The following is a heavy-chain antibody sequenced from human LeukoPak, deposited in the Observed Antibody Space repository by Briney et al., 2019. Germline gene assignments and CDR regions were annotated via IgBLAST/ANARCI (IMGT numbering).Heavy chain of an antibody. CDR2: IYYSGST. V-gene: IGHV4-59*01. D-gene: IGHD1-26*01. Sequence: SSETLSLTCTVSGGSISSYYWSWIRQPPGKGLEWIGYIYYSGSTNYNPSLKSRVTISVDTSKNQFSLKLSSVTAADTAVYYCARSDIVGATKGFDYWGQGTLVTVSS. J-gene: IGHJ4*02. CDR1: GGSISSYY. CDR3: ARSDIVGATKGFDY.